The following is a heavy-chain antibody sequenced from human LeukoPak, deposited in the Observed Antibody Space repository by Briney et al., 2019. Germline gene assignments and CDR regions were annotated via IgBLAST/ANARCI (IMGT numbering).Heavy chain of an antibody. V-gene: IGHV1-2*02. CDR1: GYTFTDYY. D-gene: IGHD6-19*01. CDR2: INPNSGGT. CDR3: ARNIQEQWLVQGY. Sequence: ASVKVSFKASGYTFTDYYMHWVRQAPGQGLEWMGWINPNSGGTNYAQKFQGRDTMTRDTSISTAYMEVGRLRSDDTAVYYCARNIQEQWLVQGYWGQGTLVTVSS. J-gene: IGHJ4*02.